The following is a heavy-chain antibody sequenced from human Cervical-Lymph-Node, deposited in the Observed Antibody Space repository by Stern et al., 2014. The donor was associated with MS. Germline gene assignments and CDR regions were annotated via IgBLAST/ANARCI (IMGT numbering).Heavy chain of an antibody. CDR3: ARDCGDYAFDY. V-gene: IGHV5-51*01. J-gene: IGHJ4*02. CDR2: VYPGNSDA. D-gene: IGHD4-17*01. CDR1: GYSFTANW. Sequence: VQLVQSGAEVKKPGESLKISCKGSGYSFTANWIAWVRQMPGKGLEWMGIVYPGNSDAEYSPSCQGQVTTSAAKSITTAYLQWSSLKASAAAMYYCARDCGDYAFDYWGQGTLVTVSS.